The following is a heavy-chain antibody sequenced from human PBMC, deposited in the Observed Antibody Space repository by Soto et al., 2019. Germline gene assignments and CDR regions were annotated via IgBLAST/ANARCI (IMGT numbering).Heavy chain of an antibody. CDR2: IYYSGST. Sequence: SETLSLTCTVSGGSISSSSYYWGWIRQPPGKGLEWIGSIYYSGSTYYNPSLKSRVTISVDTSKNQFSLELSSVTAADTAVYYCARESTGDYSGYYYYGMDVWGQGTTVTVSS. D-gene: IGHD4-17*01. CDR3: ARESTGDYSGYYYYGMDV. CDR1: GGSISSSSYY. J-gene: IGHJ6*02. V-gene: IGHV4-39*02.